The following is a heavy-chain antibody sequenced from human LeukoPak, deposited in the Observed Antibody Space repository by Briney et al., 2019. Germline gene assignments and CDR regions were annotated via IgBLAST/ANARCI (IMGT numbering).Heavy chain of an antibody. CDR1: GYTFTSYG. CDR3: ARDGGRWLQLMPSYYYYMDV. V-gene: IGHV1-2*02. CDR2: INPNSGGT. Sequence: ASVKVSCKASGYTFTSYGLNWVRQAPGQGLEWMGWINPNSGGTNYAQMFQGRVTMTWDTSISAAYMELSRLRSDDTAVYYCARDGGRWLQLMPSYYYYMDVWGKGTTVTVSS. J-gene: IGHJ6*03. D-gene: IGHD5-24*01.